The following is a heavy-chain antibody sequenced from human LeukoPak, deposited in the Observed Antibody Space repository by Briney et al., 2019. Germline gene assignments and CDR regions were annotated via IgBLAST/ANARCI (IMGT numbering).Heavy chain of an antibody. CDR1: GFTFRSYS. D-gene: IGHD5-24*01. V-gene: IGHV3-21*06. CDR3: ARAGEELATISPLSY. Sequence: GGSLRLSCAASGFTFRSYSMNWVRLAPGKGLEWVSSISSSSTYIYYVDSVKGRFTISRDNAKNSLYLQMNSLRAEDTAVYYCARAGEELATISPLSYWGQGTLVTVSS. CDR2: ISSSSTYI. J-gene: IGHJ4*02.